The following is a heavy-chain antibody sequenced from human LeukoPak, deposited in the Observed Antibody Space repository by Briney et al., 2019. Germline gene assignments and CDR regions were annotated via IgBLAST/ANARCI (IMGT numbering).Heavy chain of an antibody. CDR3: ASMSGYSAFDI. CDR2: INPSGGST. Sequence: ASVKVSCKASGYTFTSYYMHWVRQAPGQGLEWMGIINPSGGSTSYAQKFQGRVTTTRDMSTSTVYMELSSLRSEDTAVYYCASMSGYSAFDIWGQGTMVTVSS. CDR1: GYTFTSYY. V-gene: IGHV1-46*01. J-gene: IGHJ3*02. D-gene: IGHD3-3*01.